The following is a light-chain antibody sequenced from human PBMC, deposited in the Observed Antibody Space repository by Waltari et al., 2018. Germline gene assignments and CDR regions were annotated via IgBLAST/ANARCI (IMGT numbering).Light chain of an antibody. CDR2: WAS. J-gene: IGKJ3*01. Sequence: DIVMTQSPDSLAVSLGERATINCKSSQSVLYSSNNKNYLAWYQQKPGQPPKLLIYWASTRESGVPDRFSGSGSGADFTLTISSLQAEDVAVYYCQQYYVPPFTFGPGTRVDVK. CDR3: QQYYVPPFT. CDR1: QSVLYSSNNKNY. V-gene: IGKV4-1*01.